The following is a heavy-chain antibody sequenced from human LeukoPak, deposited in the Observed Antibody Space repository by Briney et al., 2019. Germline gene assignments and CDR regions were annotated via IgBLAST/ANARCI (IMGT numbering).Heavy chain of an antibody. J-gene: IGHJ4*02. CDR3: ARAEEDRSGSFCGGY. V-gene: IGHV1-69*04. CDR2: IIPIVDLV. CDR1: ETFSSHA. Sequence: GASVKVSCRASETFSSHAITWVRQAPGQGLEWVGRIIPIVDLVNSAQKFQGRVTFTADKSTTTAYMELSSLRSEDTAVYYRARAEEDRSGSFCGGYWGQGTLVTVSS. D-gene: IGHD3-10*01.